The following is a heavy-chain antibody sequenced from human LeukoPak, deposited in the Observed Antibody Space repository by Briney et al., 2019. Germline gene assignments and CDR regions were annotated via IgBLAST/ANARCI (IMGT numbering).Heavy chain of an antibody. J-gene: IGHJ4*02. CDR3: ARTTSFTASGYDY. Sequence: ASVRVSCKASGYTFTNYHINWVRQAAGQGLEWMGWMNPNNGDSGYAQKLQGKVTITRDTSISTAYMELRSLRSDDTALYFCARTTSFTASGYDYWGQGTLVTVSS. CDR2: MNPNNGDS. CDR1: GYTFTNYH. D-gene: IGHD6-25*01. V-gene: IGHV1-8*03.